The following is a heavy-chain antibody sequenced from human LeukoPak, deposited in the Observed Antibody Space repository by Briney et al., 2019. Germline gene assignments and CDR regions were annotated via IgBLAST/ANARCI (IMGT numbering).Heavy chain of an antibody. D-gene: IGHD2/OR15-2a*01. CDR3: ARDQSSLFSRAFDY. Sequence: GGSLRLSCVVSGFTFSGYWMTWVRQAPGKGLEWVANVKQDGSEKLYLDSVKGRSTISRDNARNSLYLQMNNLRPEDTGVYFCARDQSSLFSRAFDYWGQGILVTVSS. CDR2: VKQDGSEK. J-gene: IGHJ4*02. CDR1: GFTFSGYW. V-gene: IGHV3-7*01.